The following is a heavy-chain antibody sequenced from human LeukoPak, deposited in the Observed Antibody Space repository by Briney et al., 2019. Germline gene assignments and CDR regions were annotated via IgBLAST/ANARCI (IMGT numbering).Heavy chain of an antibody. CDR3: ARAEDTAMVRHAFDI. V-gene: IGHV1-8*01. CDR2: MNPNSGNT. Sequence: ASVKVSCKASGYTFTSYDINWVRQATGQGLEWMGWMNPNSGNTGYAQKFQGRVTMTRNTSISTAYMELSGLRSEDTAVYYCARAEDTAMVRHAFDIWGQGTMVTVSS. CDR1: GYTFTSYD. J-gene: IGHJ3*02. D-gene: IGHD5-18*01.